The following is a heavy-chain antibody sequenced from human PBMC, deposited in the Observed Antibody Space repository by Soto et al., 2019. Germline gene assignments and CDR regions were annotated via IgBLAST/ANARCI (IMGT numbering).Heavy chain of an antibody. CDR1: GFTFSSYG. CDR2: ISFDGSNR. V-gene: IGHV3-33*01. D-gene: IGHD6-19*01. J-gene: IGHJ6*03. Sequence: QVPLVESGGGVVQPGRSLRLSCAASGFTFSSYGMHWVRQAPGNGLEWVAIISFDGSNRYYADSVKGRFTISRDIPKNTLYLQVNSLRAEDTAVYYCARGAGLIQYNYYINVWGKGTTVTVSS. CDR3: ARGAGLIQYNYYINV.